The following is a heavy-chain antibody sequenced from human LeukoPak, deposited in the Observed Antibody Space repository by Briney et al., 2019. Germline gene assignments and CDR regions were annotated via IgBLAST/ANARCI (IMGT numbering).Heavy chain of an antibody. CDR1: GLIFSDYG. CDR2: ISGSGGST. D-gene: IGHD3-16*02. CDR3: AKEGGYGELSSYFDY. J-gene: IGHJ4*02. V-gene: IGHV3-23*01. Sequence: GGTLRLSCTASGLIFSDYGMSWVRQTPGKGLEWVSAISGSGGSTYYADSVKGRFTISRDNSKNTLYLQMNSLRAEDTAVYYCAKEGGYGELSSYFDYWGQGTLVTVSS.